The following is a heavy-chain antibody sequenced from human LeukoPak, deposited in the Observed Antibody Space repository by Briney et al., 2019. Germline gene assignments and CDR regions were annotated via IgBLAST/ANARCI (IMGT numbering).Heavy chain of an antibody. Sequence: ASVKVSCKASGYTFSSYYIHWVRQAPGQGLEGMGWINPNSGGTNYAQKFQGRVTMTRDTSISTAYMELSRLRSDDTAVYYCARGRGDNWWFDPWGQGTLVTVSS. D-gene: IGHD1-1*01. J-gene: IGHJ5*02. CDR1: GYTFSSYY. CDR2: INPNSGGT. CDR3: ARGRGDNWWFDP. V-gene: IGHV1-2*02.